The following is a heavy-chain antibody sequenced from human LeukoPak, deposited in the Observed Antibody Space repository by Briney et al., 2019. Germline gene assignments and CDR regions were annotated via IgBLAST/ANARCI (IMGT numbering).Heavy chain of an antibody. D-gene: IGHD2-2*01. CDR1: GGSISSGGYY. Sequence: SETLSLTCTVSGGSISSGGYYWSWIRQHPGKGLEWIGYIYYSGSIYYNPSLKSRVTISVDTSKIQFPLKLSSVTAADTAVYYCARCSSTYYYGMDVWGQGTTVTVAS. CDR3: ARCSSTYYYGMDV. V-gene: IGHV4-31*03. J-gene: IGHJ6*02. CDR2: IYYSGSI.